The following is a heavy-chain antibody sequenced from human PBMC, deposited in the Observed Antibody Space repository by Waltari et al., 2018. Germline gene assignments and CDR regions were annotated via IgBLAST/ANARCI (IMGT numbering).Heavy chain of an antibody. CDR2: ISYDGSNK. CDR1: GFTFSSYA. D-gene: IGHD6-6*01. CDR3: AREGRAARAFDY. Sequence: QVQLVESGGGVVQPGRSLRLSCAASGFTFSSYAMHWVRQAPGKGLEWWAVISYDGSNKYYADSVKGRFAISRDNSKNTLYLQMNSLRAEDTAVYYCAREGRAARAFDYWGQGTLVTVSS. J-gene: IGHJ4*02. V-gene: IGHV3-30*09.